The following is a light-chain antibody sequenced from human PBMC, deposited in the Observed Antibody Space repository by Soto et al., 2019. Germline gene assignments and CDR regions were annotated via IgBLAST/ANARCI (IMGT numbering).Light chain of an antibody. CDR3: QHYGGLYT. Sequence: DFHMTQSPSTLSASVGDRVTITCWTSQSVYSWLAWYQQKPGKAPKLLIFDDSILQSGVPSRFNGSASGTEFTLTISSLQPDDFATYYCQHYGGLYTFGQGTKLEIK. CDR2: DDS. CDR1: QSVYSW. J-gene: IGKJ2*01. V-gene: IGKV1-5*01.